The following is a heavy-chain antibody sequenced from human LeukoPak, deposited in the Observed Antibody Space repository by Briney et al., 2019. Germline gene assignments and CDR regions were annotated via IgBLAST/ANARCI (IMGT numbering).Heavy chain of an antibody. CDR1: GGTFSSYA. J-gene: IGHJ6*02. CDR2: IIPIFGTA. CDR3: ATAPGSGYYSYYYGMDV. D-gene: IGHD3-22*01. Sequence: ASVKVSCKASGGTFSSYAISWVRQAPGQGLEWMGGIIPIFGTANYAQKFQGRVTITADESTSTAYMELSSLRSEDTAVYYCATAPGSGYYSYYYGMDVWGQGTTVTVS. V-gene: IGHV1-69*01.